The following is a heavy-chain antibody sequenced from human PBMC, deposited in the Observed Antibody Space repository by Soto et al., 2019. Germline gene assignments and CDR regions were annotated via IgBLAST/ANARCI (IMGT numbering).Heavy chain of an antibody. CDR3: ARQSSYCGVDCYSADY. V-gene: IGHV5-10-1*01. CDR1: GYSFSSYS. CDR2: IDPTVSHT. D-gene: IGHD2-21*02. J-gene: IGHJ4*02. Sequence: GETLKISCKGSGYSFSSYSINWVRQTTGKGLEGMGRIDPTVSHTDYSPSVQGRVTISVDKSTNTAYLQWDSLKASDTAMYYCARQSSYCGVDCYSADYWGQGTQVTVSS.